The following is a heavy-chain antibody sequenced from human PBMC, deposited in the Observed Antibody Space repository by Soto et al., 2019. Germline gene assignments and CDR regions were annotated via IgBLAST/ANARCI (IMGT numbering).Heavy chain of an antibody. CDR2: IWYDGSNK. D-gene: IGHD5-12*01. Sequence: GGSLRLSCAASGFTFSSYGIHWVRQAPGKGLEWVAVIWYDGSNKYYADSVKGRFTISRDNSKNTLYLQMNSLRAEDTAVYYCARNSGYDELFYYNGMDVWGQGTTVTVSS. V-gene: IGHV3-33*01. J-gene: IGHJ6*02. CDR1: GFTFSSYG. CDR3: ARNSGYDELFYYNGMDV.